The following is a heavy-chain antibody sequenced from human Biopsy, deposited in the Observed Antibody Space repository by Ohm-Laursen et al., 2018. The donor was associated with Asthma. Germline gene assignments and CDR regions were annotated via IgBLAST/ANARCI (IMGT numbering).Heavy chain of an antibody. CDR2: LSYDGSDK. V-gene: IGHV3-30*03. D-gene: IGHD2-21*02. Sequence: SLRLSCTASGFTFRSYGMHWVRQAPGKGLEWVAFLSYDGSDKYYGDSVKGRFTISRDNSKNTLYLQMDSLRAEDTAVYYCASYEVVTAILPMDVWGQGTTVTVSS. CDR1: GFTFRSYG. CDR3: ASYEVVTAILPMDV. J-gene: IGHJ6*02.